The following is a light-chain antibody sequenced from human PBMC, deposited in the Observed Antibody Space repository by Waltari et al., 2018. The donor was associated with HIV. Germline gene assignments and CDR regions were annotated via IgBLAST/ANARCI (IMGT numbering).Light chain of an antibody. CDR2: EAS. Sequence: DVQMTQSPSTLSASVGDRVTITCRASQSISNSLAWYQQKPGKAPKLLIYEASILESGVPSRFSGSGSGTEFTLTVSSLQPDDFATYNCQQYNSYSLTFGPGTKVDIK. V-gene: IGKV1-5*03. J-gene: IGKJ3*01. CDR1: QSISNS. CDR3: QQYNSYSLT.